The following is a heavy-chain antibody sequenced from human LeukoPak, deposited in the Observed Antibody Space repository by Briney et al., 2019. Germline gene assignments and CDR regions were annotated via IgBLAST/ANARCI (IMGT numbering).Heavy chain of an antibody. CDR1: GGSISSYY. V-gene: IGHV4-59*01. J-gene: IGHJ4*02. CDR2: IYYSGST. Sequence: SETLSLTCTVSGGSISSYYWSWIRQPPGKGLEWIGFIYYSGSTNYNPSLKSRVTISVDTSKNQFFLNLRSVTAADTAVYYCARARLDYASGQYYFDYWGQGTLVTVSS. CDR3: ARARLDYASGQYYFDY. D-gene: IGHD3-10*01.